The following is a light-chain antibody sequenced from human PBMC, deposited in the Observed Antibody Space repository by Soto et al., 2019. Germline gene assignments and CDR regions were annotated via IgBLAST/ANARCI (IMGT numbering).Light chain of an antibody. CDR3: GTWDSSLSVVI. CDR2: DNN. CDR1: SSNIGNNF. V-gene: IGLV1-51*01. Sequence: VLTQPPSVSAAPGQKVTISCSGSSSNIGNNFVSWYQQLPGTAPRLLIYDNNNRPSGIPDRFSGSQSGTSATLAITGLQTGDEADYFCGTWDSSLSVVIFGGGTKVTVL. J-gene: IGLJ2*01.